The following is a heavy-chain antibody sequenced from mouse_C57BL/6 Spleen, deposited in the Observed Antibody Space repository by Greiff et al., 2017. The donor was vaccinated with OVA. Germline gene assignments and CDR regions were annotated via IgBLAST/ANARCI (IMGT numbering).Heavy chain of an antibody. J-gene: IGHJ2*01. CDR3: ARSGDYED. V-gene: IGHV1-54*01. CDR2: INPGSGGT. Sequence: QVQLQQSGAELVRPGTSVKVSCKASGYAFTNYLIEWVKQRPGQGLEWIGVINPGSGGTNYNEKFKGKATLTADKSSSTAYMQLSSLTSEDSAVYFCARSGDYEDWGQGTTLTVSS. D-gene: IGHD2-4*01. CDR1: GYAFTNYL.